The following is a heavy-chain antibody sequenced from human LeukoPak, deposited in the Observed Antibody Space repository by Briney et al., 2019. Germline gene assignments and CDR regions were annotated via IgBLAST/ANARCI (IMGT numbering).Heavy chain of an antibody. J-gene: IGHJ4*02. V-gene: IGHV3-7*01. Sequence: PGGSLRLSCAASGFTFSSYWMSWVRQAPGKGLEWVANIKQDGSEKYYVDSVKGRSTISRDNAKNSLYLQMNSLRAEDTAVYYCASPSGYSSGWNPFDHWGQGTLVTVSS. CDR3: ASPSGYSSGWNPFDH. D-gene: IGHD6-19*01. CDR2: IKQDGSEK. CDR1: GFTFSSYW.